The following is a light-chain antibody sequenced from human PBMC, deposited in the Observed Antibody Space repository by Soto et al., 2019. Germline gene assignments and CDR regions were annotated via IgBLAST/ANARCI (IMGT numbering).Light chain of an antibody. Sequence: EIVLTQSPATLSVSPGDRVTLSCRASQSVSTNQLAWYQYKRGQAPRLVFHSATTRANAFPSRFSASGSGTDFTLTISGLQPEDFALYYCQVYGILPWTFGQGTKVDIK. CDR1: QSVSTNQ. V-gene: IGKV3-20*01. CDR3: QVYGILPWT. J-gene: IGKJ1*01. CDR2: SAT.